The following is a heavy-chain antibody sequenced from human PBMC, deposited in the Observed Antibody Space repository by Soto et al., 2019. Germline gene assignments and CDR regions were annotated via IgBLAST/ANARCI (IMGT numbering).Heavy chain of an antibody. CDR3: ARRKREGPMDV. D-gene: IGHD6-25*01. J-gene: IGHJ6*03. CDR2: IYYSGST. Sequence: PSETLSLTCTVSGGSISSYYWSCIRQPPGKGLEWIGYIYYSGSTNYNPSLKSRVTISVDTSKNQFSLKLSSVTAADTAVYYCARRKREGPMDVWGKGSTVTVSS. V-gene: IGHV4-59*08. CDR1: GGSISSYY.